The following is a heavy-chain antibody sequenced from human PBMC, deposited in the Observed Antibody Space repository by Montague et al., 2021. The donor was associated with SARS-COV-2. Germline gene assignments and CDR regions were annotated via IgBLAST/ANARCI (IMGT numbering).Heavy chain of an antibody. CDR3: AGGDDNGSGYLDV. CDR2: INHSGTT. J-gene: IGHJ6*03. CDR1: DGSFSNFY. Sequence: SETLSLTCAVFDGSFSNFYWSWIRQPPGKGLEWIGEINHSGTTYYNPYLKSRVTISVATSRTQFSLELNSVTAADAAVYYCAGGDDNGSGYLDVWGKGTTVTVSS. V-gene: IGHV4-34*01. D-gene: IGHD1-26*01.